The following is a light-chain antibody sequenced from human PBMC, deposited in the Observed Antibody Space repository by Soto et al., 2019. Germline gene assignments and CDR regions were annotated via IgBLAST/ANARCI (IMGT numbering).Light chain of an antibody. CDR3: QQYDGSLPYT. V-gene: IGKV3-20*01. J-gene: IGKJ2*01. Sequence: EIVLTQSPGTLSLSPGERATLSCRASQTVRNSYLAWYQQKPGQAPRLLIYGVSARATGIPDRFSGSGSGTDFNLTIRRLEHEDFKVFSCQQYDGSLPYTFGQGTKLEIK. CDR1: QTVRNSY. CDR2: GVS.